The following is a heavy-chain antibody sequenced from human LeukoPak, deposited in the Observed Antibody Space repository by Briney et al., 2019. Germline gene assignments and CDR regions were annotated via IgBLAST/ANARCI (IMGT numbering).Heavy chain of an antibody. CDR1: GGSISSYY. CDR2: IYYSGST. J-gene: IGHJ4*02. V-gene: IGHV4-59*01. D-gene: IGHD4-17*01. Sequence: SETLSLTCTVSGGSISSYYWSWIRQPPGKVLEWIGYIYYSGSTNYNPSLKSRVTISVDTSKNQFSLRLSSVTAADTAVYYCASHDYGDYVTHWGQGTLVTVSS. CDR3: ASHDYGDYVTH.